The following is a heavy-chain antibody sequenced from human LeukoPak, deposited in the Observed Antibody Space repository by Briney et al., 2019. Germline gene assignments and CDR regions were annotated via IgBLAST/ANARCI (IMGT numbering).Heavy chain of an antibody. D-gene: IGHD3-9*01. CDR3: GRGFVGVVLVIPTGTFVL. V-gene: IGHV4-34*01. CDR2: INHSGST. J-gene: IGHJ2*01. CDR1: GGSFSGYY. Sequence: SETLSLTCAVYGGSFSGYYWSWIRQPPGKGLEWIGEINHSGSTNYNPSLKSRVTISVDTSKNQFSLKLSSVTAADTAVYYCGRGFVGVVLVIPTGTFVLGGRAPRVTVP.